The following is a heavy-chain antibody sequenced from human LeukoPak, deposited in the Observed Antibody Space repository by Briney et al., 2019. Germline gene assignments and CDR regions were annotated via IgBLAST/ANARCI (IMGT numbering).Heavy chain of an antibody. CDR1: GYTFTSYY. CDR3: AREVYCSGGSCPNWFDP. V-gene: IGHV1-46*01. J-gene: IGHJ5*02. Sequence: ASVKVSCKASGYTFTSYYMHWVRQAPGQGLEWMGIINPSGGSTSYAQKFQGRVTMTSDTSTSTVYMELSSLRSEDTAVYYCAREVYCSGGSCPNWFDPWGQGTLVTVSS. D-gene: IGHD2-15*01. CDR2: INPSGGST.